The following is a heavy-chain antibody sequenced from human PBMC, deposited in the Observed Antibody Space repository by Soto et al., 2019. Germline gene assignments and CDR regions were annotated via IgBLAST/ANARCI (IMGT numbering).Heavy chain of an antibody. V-gene: IGHV4-59*08. CDR3: ARHNYGSGSTYFDY. D-gene: IGHD3-10*01. CDR2: RFYRGNT. J-gene: IGHJ4*02. Sequence: SETLSLTCTVSGGSLNGYWWSWIRQSPGKGLEWIGCRFYRGNTYPNPALKSRVTTSMDTSKKQFSLTLSSVTAADTAAYYCARHNYGSGSTYFDYWGQGTLVTVSS. CDR1: GGSLNGYW.